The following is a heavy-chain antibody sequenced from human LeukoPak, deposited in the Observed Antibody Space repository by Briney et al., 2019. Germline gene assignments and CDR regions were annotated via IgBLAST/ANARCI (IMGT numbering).Heavy chain of an antibody. V-gene: IGHV4-31*03. Sequence: SQTLSLTCTVSGGSLSSGGYYWSWLRQPPGRGLEWIGYIYYSGSTYYNPSLKSRVTISVDTSKNQFSLKLSSVTAADTAVYYCARVKIFGVVMPNLFDPWGQGTLVTVSS. CDR2: IYYSGST. CDR3: ARVKIFGVVMPNLFDP. CDR1: GGSLSSGGYY. D-gene: IGHD3-3*01. J-gene: IGHJ5*02.